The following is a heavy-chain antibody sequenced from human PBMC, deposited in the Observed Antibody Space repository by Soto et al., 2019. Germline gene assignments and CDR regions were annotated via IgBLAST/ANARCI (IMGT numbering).Heavy chain of an antibody. CDR3: ARGVVVTADPRFDP. Sequence: QVQLQESGPGLVKPSQTLSLTCTVSGGSISSGDYYWRWIRQPPGKGLEWIGYFYYSGSTYYNPSLKSRVTLSVDTSKNQFSLKLSSVTAADTAVYYCARGVVVTADPRFDPWGQGTLVTVSS. J-gene: IGHJ5*02. V-gene: IGHV4-30-4*01. CDR1: GGSISSGDYY. CDR2: FYYSGST. D-gene: IGHD2-21*02.